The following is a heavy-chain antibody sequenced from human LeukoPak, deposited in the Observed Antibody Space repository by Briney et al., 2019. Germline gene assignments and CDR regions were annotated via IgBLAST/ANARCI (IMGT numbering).Heavy chain of an antibody. Sequence: GGSLRLSCAASGFTFSSCNMNWVRQAPGKGLEWVSSISSGRTYTYYADSVKGRFTISRENTKNSLFLQMNSLRAEDTAIYYCARGDRSAVFDYWGQGSLVTVSS. CDR1: GFTFSSCN. CDR3: ARGDRSAVFDY. J-gene: IGHJ4*02. V-gene: IGHV3-21*01. D-gene: IGHD6-13*01. CDR2: ISSGRTYT.